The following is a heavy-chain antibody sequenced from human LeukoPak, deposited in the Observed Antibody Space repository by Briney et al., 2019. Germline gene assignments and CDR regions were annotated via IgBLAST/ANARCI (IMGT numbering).Heavy chain of an antibody. J-gene: IGHJ4*02. D-gene: IGHD3-22*01. CDR1: GYTFTSYG. Sequence: GASVKVSCKTSGYTFTSYGISWVRQATGQGLEWMGWMNPNSGITAYAQKFQGRVTITRNTSISTAYMELSSLRSEDTAIYYCAREDYYDSGSSDYWGQGTLVTVSS. CDR2: MNPNSGIT. CDR3: AREDYYDSGSSDY. V-gene: IGHV1-8*03.